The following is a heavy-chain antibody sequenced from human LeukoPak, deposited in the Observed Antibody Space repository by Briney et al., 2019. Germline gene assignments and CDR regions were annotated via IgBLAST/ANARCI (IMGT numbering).Heavy chain of an antibody. CDR1: GCTFTSYD. J-gene: IGHJ4*02. CDR2: MNPNSGNT. D-gene: IGHD6-13*01. CDR3: VRDYVLAAAGY. Sequence: ASVKVSCKASGCTFTSYDLNWVRQATGQGLEWMGWMNPNSGNTGYAQKFQGRVTMTRNTSISTAYMELSSLRSEDTAVYYCVRDYVLAAAGYWGQGTLVTVPS. V-gene: IGHV1-8*01.